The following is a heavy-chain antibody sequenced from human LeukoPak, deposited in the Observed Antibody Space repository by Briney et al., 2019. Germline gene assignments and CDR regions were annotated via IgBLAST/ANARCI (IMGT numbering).Heavy chain of an antibody. CDR3: ARHPYGVLDY. Sequence: GGSLRLSCAGSGFTFSDFWMTWVRQTPGKGLEWVANIKPDGSEKYYVDSVKGRFTISRDNAKNSLYLQMDGLRAEDTAVYYCARHPYGVLDYWGQGTLVSISS. D-gene: IGHD4-17*01. CDR2: IKPDGSEK. J-gene: IGHJ4*02. CDR1: GFTFSDFW. V-gene: IGHV3-7*01.